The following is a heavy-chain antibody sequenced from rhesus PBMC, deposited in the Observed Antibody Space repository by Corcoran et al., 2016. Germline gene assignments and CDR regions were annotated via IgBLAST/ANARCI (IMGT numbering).Heavy chain of an antibody. CDR3: AREGWNAGYFDY. Sequence: EVQLVQSGAEVKKPGASAEISCTASGSTFPELSMPWVRQGPAKGLGWMGRVDPEDGEEDYAQKFQDRVTITAETSTDTAYMELSSLRSEDTAVYYCAREGWNAGYFDYWGQGVLVTVSS. V-gene: IGHV1-111*02. CDR1: GSTFPELS. D-gene: IGHD1-14*01. J-gene: IGHJ4*01. CDR2: VDPEDGEE.